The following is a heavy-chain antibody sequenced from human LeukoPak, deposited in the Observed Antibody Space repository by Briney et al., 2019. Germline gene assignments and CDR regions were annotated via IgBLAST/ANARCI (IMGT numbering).Heavy chain of an antibody. CDR1: GESINPYY. J-gene: IGHJ6*03. CDR3: ARSFLDYMDV. D-gene: IGHD2/OR15-2a*01. Sequence: KPSETLSLTCTVSGESINPYYWNWIRQSAGKGLEWIGHIYKSGTTNFNPSLTSRVTMSLDTSRNQFSPKLRSVTAADTAVYFCARSFLDYMDVWGKGTTVTVSS. V-gene: IGHV4-4*07. CDR2: IYKSGTT.